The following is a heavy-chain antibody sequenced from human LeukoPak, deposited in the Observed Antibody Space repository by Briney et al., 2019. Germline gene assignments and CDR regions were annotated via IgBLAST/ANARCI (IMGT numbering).Heavy chain of an antibody. CDR3: ARDTYYDSSGYSAIDY. CDR2: ISAYNGNT. CDR1: GYTFTSYG. J-gene: IGHJ4*02. D-gene: IGHD3-22*01. V-gene: IGHV1-18*01. Sequence: ASVKVSCKASGYTFTSYGISWVRQAPGQGLEWMGWISAYNGNTNYAQKLQGRVTMTTDTSTSTAYMELRSLRSDDTAVYYCARDTYYDSSGYSAIDYWGQGTLVTVSS.